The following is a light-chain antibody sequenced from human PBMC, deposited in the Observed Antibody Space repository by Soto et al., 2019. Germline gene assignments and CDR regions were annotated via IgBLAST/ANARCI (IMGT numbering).Light chain of an antibody. Sequence: QSALTQPRSVSGSPGQSVTISCTGTSSDVGSYKDVSWYQHHTGKAPKLMIYDVSERPSGVPDRFSGSKSGNTASLTISGLQDEDEANYYCCAYADTFYVFGTGTKVTVL. CDR3: CAYADTFYV. CDR1: SSDVGSYKD. CDR2: DVS. J-gene: IGLJ1*01. V-gene: IGLV2-11*01.